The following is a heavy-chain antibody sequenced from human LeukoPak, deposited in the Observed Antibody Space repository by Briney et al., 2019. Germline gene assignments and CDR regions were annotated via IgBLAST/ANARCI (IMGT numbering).Heavy chain of an antibody. CDR1: GLTFSTYW. V-gene: IGHV3-7*01. CDR2: ISEDGSST. J-gene: IGHJ4*02. CDR3: ARDTYRFDDF. Sequence: PGGSLRLSCAASGLTFSTYWMSWVRQTPGKGLDWVASISEDGSSTYYVDSVKGRFTISRDNAKNSLYLQMNNVRVEHAAVHYCARDTYRFDDFWGQGALVTVSS.